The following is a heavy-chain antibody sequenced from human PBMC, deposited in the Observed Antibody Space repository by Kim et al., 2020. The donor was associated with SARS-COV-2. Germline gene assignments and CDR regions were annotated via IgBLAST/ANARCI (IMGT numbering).Heavy chain of an antibody. V-gene: IGHV3-15*01. Sequence: GGSLRLSCAASGFTFSNAWMSWVRQAPGKGLEWVGRIKSKTDGGTTDYAAPVKGRFTISRDDSKNTLYLQMNSLKTEDTAVYYCTTPGSSGYYYVSCDYWGQGTLVTVSS. CDR2: IKSKTDGGTT. J-gene: IGHJ4*02. D-gene: IGHD3-22*01. CDR1: GFTFSNAW. CDR3: TTPGSSGYYYVSCDY.